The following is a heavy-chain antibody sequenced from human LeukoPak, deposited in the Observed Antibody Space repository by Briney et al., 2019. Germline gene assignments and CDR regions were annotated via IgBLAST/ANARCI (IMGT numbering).Heavy chain of an antibody. CDR1: GYTFTSYY. D-gene: IGHD5-24*01. CDR3: GRSQKATIPYF. CDR2: INPSGGST. J-gene: IGHJ4*02. V-gene: IGHV1-46*01. Sequence: ASVKVSCKASGYTFTSYYMHWVRQAPGQGLEWMGIINPSGGSTSYAQKFQGRVTMTRDTSTSTVYMELSSLRSEDTAVYYCGRSQKATIPYFRGQGTLVTVSS.